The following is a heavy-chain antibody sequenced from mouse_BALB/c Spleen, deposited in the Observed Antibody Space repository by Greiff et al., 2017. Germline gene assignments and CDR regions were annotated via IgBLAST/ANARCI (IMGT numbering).Heavy chain of an antibody. CDR2: IYPYNGGT. CDR3: ARGDYDYDGNYYAMDY. J-gene: IGHJ4*01. Sequence: VQLKQSGPELVKPGASVKISCKASGYTFTDYNMHWVKQSHGKSLEWIGYIYPYNGGTGYNQKFKSKATLTVDNSSSTAYMELRSLTSEDSAVYYCARGDYDYDGNYYAMDYWGQGTSVTVSS. CDR1: GYTFTDYN. D-gene: IGHD2-4*01. V-gene: IGHV1S29*02.